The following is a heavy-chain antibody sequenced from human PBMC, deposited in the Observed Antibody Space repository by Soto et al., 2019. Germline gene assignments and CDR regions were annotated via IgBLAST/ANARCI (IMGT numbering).Heavy chain of an antibody. V-gene: IGHV1-2*04. CDR3: ARDKARYGGGGSCYSLDY. Sequence: QVPLVQSGAEVKKPGASVKVSCKASGYTFTGYYMHWVRQAPGQGLEWMGWINPNSGGTNYAQKFQGWVTMTRDTSISTAYMELSRLRSDDTAVYYCARDKARYGGGGSCYSLDYWGQGTLVTVSS. CDR1: GYTFTGYY. J-gene: IGHJ4*02. CDR2: INPNSGGT. D-gene: IGHD2-15*01.